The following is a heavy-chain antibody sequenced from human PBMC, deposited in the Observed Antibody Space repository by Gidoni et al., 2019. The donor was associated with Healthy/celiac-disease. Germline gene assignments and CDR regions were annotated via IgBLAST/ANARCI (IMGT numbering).Heavy chain of an antibody. Sequence: QVQLQESGPGLVKPSETLSLTSPVPVGSISSYSWSWIRQPPGKGLEWIGYIYYSGSTNYNPSLKSRGTISVDTSKNQFSLKLSSVTAADTAVYYCARLRGGCSGGSCYSGKDSWFDPWGQGTLVTVSS. CDR3: ARLRGGCSGGSCYSGKDSWFDP. J-gene: IGHJ5*02. CDR1: VGSISSYS. V-gene: IGHV4-59*01. CDR2: IYYSGST. D-gene: IGHD2-15*01.